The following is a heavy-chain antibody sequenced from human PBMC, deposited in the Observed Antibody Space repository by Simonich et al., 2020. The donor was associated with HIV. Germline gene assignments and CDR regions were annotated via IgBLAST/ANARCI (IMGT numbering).Heavy chain of an antibody. CDR2: ISYDGSNK. D-gene: IGHD3-16*01. J-gene: IGHJ4*02. CDR1: GFTFSSYA. V-gene: IGHV3-30*07. CDR3: ASGGSISSVWADDY. Sequence: QVQLVESGGGVVQPGRSLRLSCAASGFTFSSYAMHGVRQAPGKGLEWVAVISYDGSNKYYADSVKGRFTISRDNSKNTLYLQMNSRRAEDTAVYYCASGGSISSVWADDYWGQGTLVTVSS.